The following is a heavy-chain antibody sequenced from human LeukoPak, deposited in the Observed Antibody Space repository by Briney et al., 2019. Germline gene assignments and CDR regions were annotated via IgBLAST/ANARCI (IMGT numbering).Heavy chain of an antibody. CDR1: GYTSTNSY. V-gene: IGHV1-46*01. CDR3: ARIRDGYNDAYDL. CDR2: INPDGGNT. J-gene: IGHJ3*01. Sequence: ASVKVSCKASGYTSTNSYIHWVRQAPGRVLEWMGLINPDGGNTNYAQNFQGRVTLTRDTSTSTVYMELSSLRSEDTAIYYCARIRDGYNDAYDLWGQGTVFTVPS. D-gene: IGHD5-24*01.